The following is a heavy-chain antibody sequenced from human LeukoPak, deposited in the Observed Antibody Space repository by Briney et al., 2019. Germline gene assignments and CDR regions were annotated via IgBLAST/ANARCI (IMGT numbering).Heavy chain of an antibody. J-gene: IGHJ3*02. V-gene: IGHV3-7*01. CDR2: IKQDGSEK. Sequence: PGGSLILSCAASGFTFSSYWMSWVRQAPGKGLEWVANIKQDGSEKYYVDSVKGRFTISRDNAKNSLYLQMNSLRAEDTAVYYCAREMRVQLERRSAFDIWGQGTMVTVSS. CDR1: GFTFSSYW. CDR3: AREMRVQLERRSAFDI. D-gene: IGHD1-1*01.